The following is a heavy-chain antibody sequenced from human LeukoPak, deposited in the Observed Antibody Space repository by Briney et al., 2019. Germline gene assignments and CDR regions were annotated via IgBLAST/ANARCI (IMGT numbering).Heavy chain of an antibody. J-gene: IGHJ4*02. CDR2: IHNSGTS. CDR1: DDSISDYY. Sequence: SETLSLTCTVSDDSISDYYRGWIRQPPGKGLEWIGYIHNSGTSTYNLSLKSRVTISVDKSKNQFSLKLSSVTAADTAVYYCARRMVRGPIDYWGQGTLVTVSS. CDR3: ARRMVRGPIDY. V-gene: IGHV4-59*12. D-gene: IGHD3-10*01.